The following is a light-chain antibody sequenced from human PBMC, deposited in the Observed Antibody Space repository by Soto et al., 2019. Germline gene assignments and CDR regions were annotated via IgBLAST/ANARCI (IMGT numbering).Light chain of an antibody. V-gene: IGKV1-27*01. J-gene: IGKJ1*01. CDR2: AAS. CDR1: QGFSNY. CDR3: QKYNSVPPWT. Sequence: IQLTQSPPSLSASVGDRVTSTCRASQGFSNYLVWYQQKPGKAPRLLIYAASTLHSGVPSRFSGSGSGTDFTLTISGLQPEDVGSYYCQKYNSVPPWTFGQGTKVDIK.